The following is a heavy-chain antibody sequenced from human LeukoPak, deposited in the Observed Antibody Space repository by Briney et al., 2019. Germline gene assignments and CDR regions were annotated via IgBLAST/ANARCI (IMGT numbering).Heavy chain of an antibody. CDR2: ISYDGSNE. V-gene: IGHV3-30*18. Sequence: PGGSLRLSCAASGFIFGTYGMHWVRQAPGKGLEWVAVISYDGSNEYYADSVKGRFTISRDNSKNTLYLQMNSLRAEDTAVYYCAKDQLWLGNPFDYWGQGTLVTVSS. CDR1: GFIFGTYG. J-gene: IGHJ4*02. CDR3: AKDQLWLGNPFDY. D-gene: IGHD6-19*01.